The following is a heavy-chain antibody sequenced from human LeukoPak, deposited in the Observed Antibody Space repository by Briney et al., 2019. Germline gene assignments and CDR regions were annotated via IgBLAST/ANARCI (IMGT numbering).Heavy chain of an antibody. J-gene: IGHJ4*02. V-gene: IGHV3-21*01. CDR2: ISSSSSSI. CDR3: ARGGYSTVVTPFDY. D-gene: IGHD4-23*01. Sequence: GGSLRLSCAASGFTFSSYSMNWVRQAPGKGLEWVSSISSSSSSIYYADSVKGRFTISRDNAKNSLYLQMNSLRAEDTAVYYCARGGYSTVVTPFDYWGQGTLVTVSS. CDR1: GFTFSSYS.